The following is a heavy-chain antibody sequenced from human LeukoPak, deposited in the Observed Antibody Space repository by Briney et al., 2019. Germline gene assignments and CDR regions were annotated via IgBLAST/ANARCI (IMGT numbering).Heavy chain of an antibody. V-gene: IGHV1-2*02. D-gene: IGHD3-9*01. J-gene: IGHJ5*02. CDR1: GYTFTGYY. CDR2: INPNSGGT. Sequence: GASVKVSCKASGYTFTGYYMHWVRQAPGQGLEWMGWINPNSGGTNYAQKFQGRVTMTRDTSISTAYMELSRLRSDDTAVYYCARGAKWRDILTGIEQNWFDPWGQGTLVTVSS. CDR3: ARGAKWRDILTGIEQNWFDP.